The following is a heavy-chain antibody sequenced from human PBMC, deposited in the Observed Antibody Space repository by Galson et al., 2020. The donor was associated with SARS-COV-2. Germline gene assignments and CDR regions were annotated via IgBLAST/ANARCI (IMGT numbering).Heavy chain of an antibody. CDR3: AKGSWWGAPHYYFDY. D-gene: IGHD1-26*01. J-gene: IGHJ4*02. V-gene: IGHV3-30*18. Sequence: GGSLRLSCAASGFTFSSYGMHWVRQAPGKGLEWVAVISYDGSNKYYADSVKGRFTISRDNSKNTLYLQMNSLRAEDTAVYYCAKGSWWGAPHYYFDYWGQGTLVTVSS. CDR1: GFTFSSYG. CDR2: ISYDGSNK.